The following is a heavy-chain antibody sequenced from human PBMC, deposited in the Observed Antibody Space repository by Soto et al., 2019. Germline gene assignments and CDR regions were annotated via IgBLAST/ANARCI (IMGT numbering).Heavy chain of an antibody. CDR3: VRDSGAKLSSS. CDR2: IVPIYPTA. D-gene: IGHD6-13*01. Sequence: SVKVSWKSAGGTFSSYRINWVRQAPGQGLEWVGWIVPIYPTADYAQKFQGRVTIPADESARTSYLELRSLKSQDTAVYYCVRDSGAKLSSSWGQGTLVTVSS. V-gene: IGHV1-69*13. J-gene: IGHJ4*02. CDR1: GGTFSSYR.